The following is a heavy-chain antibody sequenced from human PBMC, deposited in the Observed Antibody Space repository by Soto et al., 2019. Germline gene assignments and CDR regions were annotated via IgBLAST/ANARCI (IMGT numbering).Heavy chain of an antibody. D-gene: IGHD3-10*01. CDR1: GGTFNSYT. J-gene: IGHJ4*02. CDR3: ATSYGSGSTHFDY. V-gene: IGHV1-69*02. Sequence: QVQLVQSGAEVKKPGSSVKVSYTASGGTFNSYTINWVRQAPGQGLEWVGRVNPIVGMSNSAQKFQGRVTITADKSTSKAYMDLSSLKSDDTAVYYCATSYGSGSTHFDYWGQGTLVTVSS. CDR2: VNPIVGMS.